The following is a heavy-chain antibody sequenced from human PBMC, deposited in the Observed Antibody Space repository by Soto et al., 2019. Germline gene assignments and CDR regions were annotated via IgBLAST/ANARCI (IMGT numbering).Heavy chain of an antibody. CDR2: IIPILGIA. D-gene: IGHD3-10*01. CDR3: ASSVRGPSAHFDY. Sequence: SVKVSCKASGGTFSSYTISWVRQAPGQGLEWMGRIIPILGIANYAQKFQGRVTITADKSTSTAYMELSSLRSEDTAVYYCASSVRGPSAHFDYWGQGTLVTVSS. CDR1: GGTFSSYT. V-gene: IGHV1-69*02. J-gene: IGHJ4*02.